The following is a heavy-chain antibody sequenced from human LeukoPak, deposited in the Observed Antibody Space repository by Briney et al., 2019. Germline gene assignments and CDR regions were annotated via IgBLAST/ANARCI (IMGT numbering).Heavy chain of an antibody. J-gene: IGHJ4*02. D-gene: IGHD6-6*01. CDR1: GGSISGSSYF. Sequence: SETLSLTCAVSGGSISGSSYFWGWIRQPPGKGLEWIGSTYYSGNTYYNPSLKSRVTISVDTSKNQFSLKLSSVTAADTAVYYCASLASWYSGSTERSSHWGQGTLVTVSS. CDR3: ASLASWYSGSTERSSH. V-gene: IGHV4-39*01. CDR2: TYYSGNT.